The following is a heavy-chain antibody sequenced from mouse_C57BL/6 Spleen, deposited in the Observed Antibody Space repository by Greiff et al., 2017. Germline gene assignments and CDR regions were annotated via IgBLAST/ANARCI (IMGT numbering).Heavy chain of an antibody. V-gene: IGHV5-17*01. J-gene: IGHJ2*01. CDR3: ATELGPYYFDY. D-gene: IGHD4-1*01. Sequence: EVQRVESGGGLVKPGGSLKLSCAASGFTFSDYGMHWVRQAPEQGLEWVAYISSGSSTIYYADTVKGRFTISRDNAKNTLFLQMTSLRSEDTAMYYCATELGPYYFDYWGQGTTLTVSS. CDR1: GFTFSDYG. CDR2: ISSGSSTI.